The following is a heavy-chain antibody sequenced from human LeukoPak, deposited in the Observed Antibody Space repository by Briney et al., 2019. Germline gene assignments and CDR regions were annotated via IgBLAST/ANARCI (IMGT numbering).Heavy chain of an antibody. Sequence: ASVKVSCKASGYTFTGYYMHWVRQAPGQGLEWMGWINPNSGGTNYAQKFQGRVTMTRDTSISTAYMELRSLRSDDTAVYYCARTPIGGANVLLWFGELLPYYFDYWGQGTLVTVSS. CDR2: INPNSGGT. D-gene: IGHD3-10*01. J-gene: IGHJ4*02. CDR1: GYTFTGYY. V-gene: IGHV1-2*02. CDR3: ARTPIGGANVLLWFGELLPYYFDY.